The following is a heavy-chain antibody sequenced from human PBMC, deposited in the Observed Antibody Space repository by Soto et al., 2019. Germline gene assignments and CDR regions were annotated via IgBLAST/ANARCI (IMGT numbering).Heavy chain of an antibody. Sequence: PSETLSLACAVSGGSMSSYYWSWIRQPAGKGLEWIGRIYTSGSTNYNPSLRMRVTMSVDTSKNQFSLKLSSVTAPDTALYYCARDGLYYGSGSYYDGYGMDVWGQGTTVTVSS. CDR2: IYTSGST. V-gene: IGHV4-4*07. D-gene: IGHD3-10*01. J-gene: IGHJ6*02. CDR1: GGSMSSYY. CDR3: ARDGLYYGSGSYYDGYGMDV.